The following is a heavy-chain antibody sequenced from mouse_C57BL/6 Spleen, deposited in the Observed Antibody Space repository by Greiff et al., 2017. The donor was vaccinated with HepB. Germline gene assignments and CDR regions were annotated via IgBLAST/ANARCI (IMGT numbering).Heavy chain of an antibody. V-gene: IGHV5-16*01. CDR3: ARVGVQRVYFDY. J-gene: IGHJ2*01. CDR2: INYDGSST. Sequence: EVQLVESEGGLVQPGSSMKLSCTASGFTFSDYYMAWVRQVPEKGLEWVANINYDGSSTYYLDSLKSRFIISRDNAKNILSLQMSSLKSEDTATYYCARVGVQRVYFDYWGQGTTLTVSS. CDR1: GFTFSDYY.